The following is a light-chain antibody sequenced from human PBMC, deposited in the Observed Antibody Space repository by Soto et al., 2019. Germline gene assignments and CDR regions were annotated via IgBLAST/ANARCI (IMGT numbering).Light chain of an antibody. V-gene: IGLV2-14*01. Sequence: QSALTQPASVSGSPGQSITISCTGTSSDVGGYNYVSWYQQHPGKAPKLMIYEVSNRPSGVSNRFSGSKSGNTASLTISGLQAEDEADYYYSSYTSSSTLEGVFGGGTKLTVL. J-gene: IGLJ2*01. CDR2: EVS. CDR3: SSYTSSSTLEGV. CDR1: SSDVGGYNY.